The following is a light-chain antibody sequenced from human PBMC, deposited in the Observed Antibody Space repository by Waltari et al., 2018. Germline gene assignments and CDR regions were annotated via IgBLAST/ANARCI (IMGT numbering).Light chain of an antibody. V-gene: IGKV1-39*01. Sequence: DIQMTQSPSSLSASVGDRVTITCRASQSIGTFLNWYHQKPVTAPKVLIYGASSLESGVPSRFSGSGSGTDFTLTISSLHPEDFATYYCQQSYSAPRTFGQGTKLEIK. CDR2: GAS. J-gene: IGKJ2*01. CDR1: QSIGTF. CDR3: QQSYSAPRT.